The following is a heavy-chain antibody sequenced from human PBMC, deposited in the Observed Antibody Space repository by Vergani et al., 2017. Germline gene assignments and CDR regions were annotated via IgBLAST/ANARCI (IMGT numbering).Heavy chain of an antibody. V-gene: IGHV4-59*01. CDR3: ARDDGYCSGGSCLPAFDI. CDR2: IYYSGST. D-gene: IGHD2-15*01. Sequence: QVQLQESGPGLVKPSETLSLTCTVSGGSISSYYWSWIRQPPGKGLEWIGYIYYSGSTNYNPSLKSRVTRSVDTAKNQFSLKLSPVTAADTAVYYCARDDGYCSGGSCLPAFDIWGQGTMVTVSS. CDR1: GGSISSYY. J-gene: IGHJ3*02.